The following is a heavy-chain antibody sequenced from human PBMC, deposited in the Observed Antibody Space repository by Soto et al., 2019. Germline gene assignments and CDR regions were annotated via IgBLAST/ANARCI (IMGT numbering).Heavy chain of an antibody. V-gene: IGHV3-23*01. Sequence: PGGSLRLSCAGSVFTFSDYAMTWVRQAPGKGLEWVSTTRSNGEYTYYGDSAKGRFTVSRDNSKNTLYLEMSSVRAEDTAVYYCAKDSRNVAVSAARVYGMDVWGQGTTVTVSS. D-gene: IGHD2-2*01. J-gene: IGHJ6*02. CDR2: TRSNGEYT. CDR1: VFTFSDYA. CDR3: AKDSRNVAVSAARVYGMDV.